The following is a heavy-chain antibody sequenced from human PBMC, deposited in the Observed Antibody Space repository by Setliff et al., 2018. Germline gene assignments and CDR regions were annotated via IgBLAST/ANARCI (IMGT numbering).Heavy chain of an antibody. J-gene: IGHJ4*02. CDR3: ATFVVVTTGVY. D-gene: IGHD2-21*02. Sequence: ASVKVSCKASGYRLTGYYIHWLRQAPGQGPEWMGWINPNSGGTNYADKFQGRVTLTRDPSISTAYMELSGLTSDDTAVYYCATFVVVTTGVYWGQGSLVTVSS. CDR2: INPNSGGT. CDR1: GYRLTGYY. V-gene: IGHV1-2*02.